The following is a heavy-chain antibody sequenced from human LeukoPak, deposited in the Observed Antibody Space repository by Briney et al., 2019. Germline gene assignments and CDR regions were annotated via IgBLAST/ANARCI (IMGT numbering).Heavy chain of an antibody. CDR3: ARGNAGGNDAFDI. D-gene: IGHD4-23*01. J-gene: IGHJ3*02. CDR2: ITTGSGYV. CDR1: GFTFTTYT. V-gene: IGHV3-21*01. Sequence: PGGSLRLSCAASGFTFTTYTMNWVHQAPGKGLEWVSAITTGSGYVHQADSLRGRFTISRDNAKNSLYLQMNSLRVEDTAVYYCARGNAGGNDAFDIWGQGTMVTVSS.